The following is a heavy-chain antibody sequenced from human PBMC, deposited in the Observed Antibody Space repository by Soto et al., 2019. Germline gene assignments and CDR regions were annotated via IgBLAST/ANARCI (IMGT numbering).Heavy chain of an antibody. CDR2: INPNSGGT. CDR1: GYTFTGYY. D-gene: IGHD3-22*01. V-gene: IGHV1-2*04. Sequence: ASVKVSCKASGYTFTGYYMHWVRQAPGQGLEWMGWINPNSGGTNYAQKFQGWVTMTRDTSISTAYMELNSLKTEDTAVYYCTTDSYFTLKVVRFDYWGLGTLVTVSS. CDR3: TTDSYFTLKVVRFDY. J-gene: IGHJ4*01.